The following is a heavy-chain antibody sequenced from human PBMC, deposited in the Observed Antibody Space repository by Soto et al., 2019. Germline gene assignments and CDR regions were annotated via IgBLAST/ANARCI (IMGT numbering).Heavy chain of an antibody. D-gene: IGHD2-15*01. V-gene: IGHV1-18*01. J-gene: IGHJ6*02. CDR2: ISAYNGNT. Sequence: GASVKIACTSSGYTVTIYGVTGSRQAPGQGLEWMGWISAYNGNTNYAQKLQGRVTMTTDTSTSTAYMELRSLRSDDTAVYYCARDPSQNAPNCSGGSCHPLYSVFIYSGMDVWGQGTTVTVSS. CDR3: ARDPSQNAPNCSGGSCHPLYSVFIYSGMDV. CDR1: GYTVTIYG.